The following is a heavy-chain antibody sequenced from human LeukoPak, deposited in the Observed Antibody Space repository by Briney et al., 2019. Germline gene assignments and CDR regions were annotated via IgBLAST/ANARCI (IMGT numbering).Heavy chain of an antibody. Sequence: GESLKISCEGSGYFFNSYWIAWVRQTPGKGLEWMGIIYPSDLDIRYSPSFQGQVTMSVDKSNSIAYLQWNSLKASDTGMYFCARGDPTGGNYHTLDYWGQGTLVTVPS. V-gene: IGHV5-51*01. CDR3: ARGDPTGGNYHTLDY. CDR2: IYPSDLDI. D-gene: IGHD5-24*01. CDR1: GYFFNSYW. J-gene: IGHJ4*02.